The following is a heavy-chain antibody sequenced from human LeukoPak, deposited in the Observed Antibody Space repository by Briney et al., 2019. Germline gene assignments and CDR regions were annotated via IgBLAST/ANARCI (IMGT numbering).Heavy chain of an antibody. CDR2: ISSSSSYI. CDR3: ARQMAYCGGDCYSRLFDY. CDR1: GFTFSSYA. V-gene: IGHV3-21*01. D-gene: IGHD2-21*02. Sequence: TGGSLRLSCAASGFTFSSYAMSWVRQAPGKGLEWVSSISSSSSYIYYADSVKGRFTISRDNAKNSLYLQMNSLRAEDTAVYYCARQMAYCGGDCYSRLFDYWGQGTLVTVSS. J-gene: IGHJ4*02.